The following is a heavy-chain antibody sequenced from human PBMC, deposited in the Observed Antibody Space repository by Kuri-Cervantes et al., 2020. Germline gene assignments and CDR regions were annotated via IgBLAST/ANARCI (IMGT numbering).Heavy chain of an antibody. D-gene: IGHD3-10*01. CDR3: AKDIMGFNTMVRVGLDY. J-gene: IGHJ4*02. CDR2: ISYDGSNK. V-gene: IGHV3-30*18. CDR1: GFTFSSYG. Sequence: GESLKISCAASGFTFSSYGMHWVRQAPGKGLEWVAVISYDGSNKYYADSVKGRFTISRDNSKNTLYLQMNSLRAEDTALYYCAKDIMGFNTMVRVGLDYWGQGTLVTVSS.